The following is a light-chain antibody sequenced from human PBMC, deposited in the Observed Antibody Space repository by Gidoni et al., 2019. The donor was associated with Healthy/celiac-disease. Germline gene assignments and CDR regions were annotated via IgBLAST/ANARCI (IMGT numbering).Light chain of an antibody. CDR1: QSISSW. CDR2: KAS. Sequence: DIQMTQSPSTLSASVGDRVTITCRASQSISSWLAWYQQNPGKAPKLLIYKASSLESGVPSRFSGSGSGTEFTLTLSSLQPDYFATYYCQQYNSVYTFGQGTKLEIK. CDR3: QQYNSVYT. J-gene: IGKJ2*01. V-gene: IGKV1-5*03.